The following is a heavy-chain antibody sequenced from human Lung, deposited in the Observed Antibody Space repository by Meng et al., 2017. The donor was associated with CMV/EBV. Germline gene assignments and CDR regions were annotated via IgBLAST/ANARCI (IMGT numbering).Heavy chain of an antibody. CDR1: GGSFSGYY. CDR3: ARLGYCSSTSCYPGNYYYGMDV. V-gene: IGHV4-34*01. Sequence: SXTLSLXCAVYGGSFSGYYWSWIRQPPGKGLEWIGEINHSGSTNYNPSLKSRVTIPVDTSKNQFSLKLSSVTAADTAVYYCARLGYCSSTSCYPGNYYYGMDVWGQGTXVTVSS. D-gene: IGHD2-2*01. CDR2: INHSGST. J-gene: IGHJ6*02.